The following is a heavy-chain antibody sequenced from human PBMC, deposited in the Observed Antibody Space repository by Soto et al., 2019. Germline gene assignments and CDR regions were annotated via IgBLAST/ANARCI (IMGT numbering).Heavy chain of an antibody. Sequence: SETLSLTCTVSGGSISSYYWSWIRQPAGKGLEWIGRIYTSGSTNYNPSLKSRVTMSVDTSKNQFSLKLSSVTAADTAVYYCARVRKSANWNYVSWFEPWGQGTLVTVSS. CDR2: IYTSGST. CDR3: ARVRKSANWNYVSWFEP. V-gene: IGHV4-4*07. D-gene: IGHD1-7*01. CDR1: GGSISSYY. J-gene: IGHJ5*02.